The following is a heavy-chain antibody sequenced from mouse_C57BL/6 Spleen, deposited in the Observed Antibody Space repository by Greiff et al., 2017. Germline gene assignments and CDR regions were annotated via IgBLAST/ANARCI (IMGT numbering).Heavy chain of an antibody. Sequence: EVHLVESGPELVKPGASVKISCKASGYSFTDYNMNWVKQSNGTSLEWIGVINPNYGTTSYNQKFKGKATLTVDQSSSTAYMQLNSLTSEDSAVYYCARRGYDRAYYAMDYWGQGTSVTVSS. J-gene: IGHJ4*01. CDR2: INPNYGTT. CDR3: ARRGYDRAYYAMDY. CDR1: GYSFTDYN. V-gene: IGHV1-39*01. D-gene: IGHD2-2*01.